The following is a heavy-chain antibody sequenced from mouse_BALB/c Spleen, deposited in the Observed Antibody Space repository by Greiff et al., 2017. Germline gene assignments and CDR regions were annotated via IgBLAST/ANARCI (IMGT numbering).Heavy chain of an antibody. Sequence: EVQLQESGPGLVKPSQSLSLTCSVTGYSITSGYYWNWIRQFPGNKLEWMGYISYDGSNNYNPSLKNRISITRDTSKNQFFLKLNSVTTEDTATYYCARLLLRSWFAYWGQGTLVTVSA. CDR1: GYSITSGYY. V-gene: IGHV3-6*02. CDR2: ISYDGSN. J-gene: IGHJ3*01. D-gene: IGHD1-1*01. CDR3: ARLLLRSWFAY.